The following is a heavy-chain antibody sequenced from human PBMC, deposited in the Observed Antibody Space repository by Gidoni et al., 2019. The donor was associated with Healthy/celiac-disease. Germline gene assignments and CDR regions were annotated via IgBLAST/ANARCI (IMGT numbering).Heavy chain of an antibody. V-gene: IGHV3-11*05. CDR2: ISSSSRYT. J-gene: IGHJ4*02. CDR1: GFPSSAYY. D-gene: IGHD5-12*01. CDR3: AREGRWLQYPLDY. Sequence: VQLVEAGGGLVKPGGTLRHSCAASGFPSSAYYMSWIRQAPGKGLELVSYISSSSRYTKYADSVKGRFTISRDNAKNALYLQMNSLRAEDTAVYYCAREGRWLQYPLDYWGQGTLVTVSS.